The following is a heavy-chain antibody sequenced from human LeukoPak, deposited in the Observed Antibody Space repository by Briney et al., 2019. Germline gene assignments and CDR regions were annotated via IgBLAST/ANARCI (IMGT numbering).Heavy chain of an antibody. Sequence: SETLSLTCTVSGGSISSYYWSWIRQPPGKGLEWIGYIYYSGSTNYNPSLKSRVTISVDTSKNQFSLKLSSVTAADTAVYYCARSLFDSSGPDYWGQGTLVTVSS. CDR2: IYYSGST. CDR1: GGSISSYY. D-gene: IGHD6-19*01. V-gene: IGHV4-59*01. J-gene: IGHJ4*02. CDR3: ARSLFDSSGPDY.